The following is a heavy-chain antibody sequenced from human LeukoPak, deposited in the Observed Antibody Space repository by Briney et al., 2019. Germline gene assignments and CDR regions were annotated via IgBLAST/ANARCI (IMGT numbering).Heavy chain of an antibody. D-gene: IGHD2-8*01. J-gene: IGHJ6*03. CDR2: IRFDGGNK. V-gene: IGHV3-30*02. CDR1: GFIFNNYG. Sequence: TGGSLRLSCAASGFIFNNYGMHWVRQAPGKGLEWVAFIRFDGGNKYYADSVKGRFTISRDNSMNSLSLQMTSLRAEDTAVYYCAKVSQIYCTNGVCYKGLYYMDVWGKGTTVTVSS. CDR3: AKVSQIYCTNGVCYKGLYYMDV.